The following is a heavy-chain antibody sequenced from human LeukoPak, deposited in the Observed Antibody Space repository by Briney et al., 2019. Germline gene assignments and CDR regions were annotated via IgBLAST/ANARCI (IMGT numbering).Heavy chain of an antibody. CDR1: GFTFSDYY. CDR3: AKGSYGSGSYVDY. V-gene: IGHV3-11*01. J-gene: IGHJ4*02. CDR2: ISSSGSTI. Sequence: PGGSLRLSCAASGFTFSDYYMSWIRQAPGKGLEWVSYISSSGSTIYCADSVKGRFTISRDNAKNSLYLQMNSLRAEDTALYYCAKGSYGSGSYVDYWGQGTLITVSS. D-gene: IGHD3-10*01.